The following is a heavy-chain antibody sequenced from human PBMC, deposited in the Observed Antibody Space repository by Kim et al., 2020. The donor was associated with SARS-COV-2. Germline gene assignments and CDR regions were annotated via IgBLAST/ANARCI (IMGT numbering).Heavy chain of an antibody. D-gene: IGHD3-22*01. CDR3: ARGDSSGYYGHYYFDY. Sequence: LKSRVTISVDTSKNQFSLKLSSVTAADTAVYYCARGDSSGYYGHYYFDYWGQGTLVTVYS. V-gene: IGHV4-31*02. J-gene: IGHJ4*02.